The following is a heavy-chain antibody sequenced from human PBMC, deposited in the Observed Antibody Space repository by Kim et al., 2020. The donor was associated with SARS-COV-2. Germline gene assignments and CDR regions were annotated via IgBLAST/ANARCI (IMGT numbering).Heavy chain of an antibody. J-gene: IGHJ4*02. CDR2: IYYSGST. CDR1: GGSISSSSYY. Sequence: SETLSLTCTVSGGSISSSSYYWGWIRQPPGKGLEWIGSIYYSGSTYYNPSLKSRVTISVDTSKNQFSLKLSSVTAADTAVYYCARSISSGYPPGLGGFDYWGQGTLVTVSS. V-gene: IGHV4-39*01. D-gene: IGHD3-22*01. CDR3: ARSISSGYPPGLGGFDY.